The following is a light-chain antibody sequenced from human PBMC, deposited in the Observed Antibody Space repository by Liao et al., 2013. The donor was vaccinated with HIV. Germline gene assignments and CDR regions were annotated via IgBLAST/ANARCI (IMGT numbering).Light chain of an antibody. Sequence: SYELTQPPSVSVAPGKTARITCGGDNIGSKSVHWYHQKPGQAPVLVIYSDSDRPSGIPERFSGSNSGNTATLTISRVEAGDEADYYCQAWDSSTAYVFGTGTKVTVL. CDR2: SDS. J-gene: IGLJ1*01. V-gene: IGLV3-21*01. CDR3: QAWDSSTAYV. CDR1: NIGSKS.